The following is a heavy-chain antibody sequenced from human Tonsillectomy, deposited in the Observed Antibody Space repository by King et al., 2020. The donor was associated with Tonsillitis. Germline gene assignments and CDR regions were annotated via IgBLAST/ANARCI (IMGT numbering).Heavy chain of an antibody. V-gene: IGHV3-21*01. D-gene: IGHD3-22*01. CDR1: GFTFSSYS. Sequence: VQLVESGGGLVKPGGSLRLSCAASGFTFSSYSMNWVRQAPGKGLEWVSSISSSSSYIYYADSVKGRFTISRDNAKKSLYLQMNSLRAEDTAVYYCARDLTMYYYDSSGYLFGAASSLDYWGQGTLVTVSS. J-gene: IGHJ4*02. CDR3: ARDLTMYYYDSSGYLFGAASSLDY. CDR2: ISSSSSYI.